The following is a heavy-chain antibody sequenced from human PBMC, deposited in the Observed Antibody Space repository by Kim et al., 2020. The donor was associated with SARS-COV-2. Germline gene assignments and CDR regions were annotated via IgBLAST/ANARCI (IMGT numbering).Heavy chain of an antibody. CDR3: ARHSIVATIGDRDWFDP. V-gene: IGHV5-10-1*01. J-gene: IGHJ5*02. CDR1: GYSFTSYW. D-gene: IGHD5-12*01. CDR2: IDPSDSYT. Sequence: GESLKISCKGSGYSFTSYWISWVRQMPGKGLEWMGRIDPSDSYTNYSPSFQGHVTISADKSISTAYLQWSSLKASDTAMYYCARHSIVATIGDRDWFDPWGQGTLVTVSS.